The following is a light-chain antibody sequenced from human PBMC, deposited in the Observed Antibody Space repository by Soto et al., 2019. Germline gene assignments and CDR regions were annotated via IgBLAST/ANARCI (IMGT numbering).Light chain of an antibody. J-gene: IGLJ2*01. CDR3: SSYTSSSTLV. CDR2: EVS. V-gene: IGLV2-14*01. CDR1: SSDVGGYNY. Sequence: QSVLTQTASVSGSPGQSITISCTGTSSDVGGYNYVSWYQQHPGKAAKLMIYEVSNRPSGVSNRFSGSKSGNTASLTISGLQAEDEADYYCSSYTSSSTLVFGGGTKLTVL.